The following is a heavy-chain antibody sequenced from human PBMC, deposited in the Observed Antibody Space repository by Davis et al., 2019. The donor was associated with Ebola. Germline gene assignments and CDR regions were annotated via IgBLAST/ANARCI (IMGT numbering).Heavy chain of an antibody. CDR3: ARGEFLTYYFDY. Sequence: MPSETLSLTCTVSGGSISSYYWSWIRQPPGKGLEWIGYIYYSGSTNYNPSLKSRVTISVDTSKNQFSLKLSSVTAADTAVYYCARGEFLTYYFDYWGQGTLVTVSS. D-gene: IGHD2/OR15-2a*01. CDR1: GGSISSYY. CDR2: IYYSGST. V-gene: IGHV4-59*12. J-gene: IGHJ4*02.